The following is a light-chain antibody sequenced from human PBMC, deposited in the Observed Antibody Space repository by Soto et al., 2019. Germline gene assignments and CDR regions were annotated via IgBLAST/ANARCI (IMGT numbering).Light chain of an antibody. CDR2: TNN. CDR3: AAWDDSLSGVV. J-gene: IGLJ2*01. Sequence: LTQPPSASETPGQRVIISCSGSSSNIGSNYVYWYQQLPGTAPKLLIYTNNQRPSGVPDRFSGSKSGTSASLAISGLRSEDEADYYCAAWDDSLSGVVFGGGTKLTVL. V-gene: IGLV1-47*01. CDR1: SSNIGSNY.